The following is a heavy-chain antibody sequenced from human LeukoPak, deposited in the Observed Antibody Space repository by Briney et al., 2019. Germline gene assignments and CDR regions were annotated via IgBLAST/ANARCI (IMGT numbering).Heavy chain of an antibody. Sequence: GGSLRLSCAASGLSISNDWMSWVRQAPGKGLEWVARVKSRSAGETTDYAAPVKGRFTISRDDSKNTLYLQMNSLKTEDTAVYYCTLIQGWGSGSYYRDFWGQGTLVTVSS. D-gene: IGHD3-10*01. J-gene: IGHJ4*02. V-gene: IGHV3-15*01. CDR2: VKSRSAGETT. CDR3: TLIQGWGSGSYYRDF. CDR1: GLSISNDW.